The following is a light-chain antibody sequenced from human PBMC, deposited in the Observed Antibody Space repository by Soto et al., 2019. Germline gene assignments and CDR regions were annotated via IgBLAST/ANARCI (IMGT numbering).Light chain of an antibody. CDR1: QSVSSSY. CDR2: GAS. Sequence: EIVLTQSPGTLSLSPGERATLSCRASQSVSSSYLAWYQQKPGQAPRLLIYGASSRATGIPDRFSGSGSGTDFTLTIRRQEAEDVAVYYYQHDSSLVLTFGGGTKVEIK. CDR3: QHDSSLVLT. V-gene: IGKV3-20*01. J-gene: IGKJ4*01.